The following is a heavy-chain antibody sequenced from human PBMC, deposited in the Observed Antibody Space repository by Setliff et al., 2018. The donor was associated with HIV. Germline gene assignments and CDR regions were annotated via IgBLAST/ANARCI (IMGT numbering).Heavy chain of an antibody. CDR3: TRDPKYYDFWSGYPHPFDY. CDR2: IRSKAYGGTT. Sequence: GSLRLSCTASGFTFGDYAMSWVRQAPGKGPEWVGSIRSKAYGGTTEYAASVKGRFTISRDDSKRIAYLQMNSLKTEDTAVYYCTRDPKYYDFWSGYPHPFDYWGQGTLVTVSS. CDR1: GFTFGDYA. J-gene: IGHJ4*02. D-gene: IGHD3-3*01. V-gene: IGHV3-49*04.